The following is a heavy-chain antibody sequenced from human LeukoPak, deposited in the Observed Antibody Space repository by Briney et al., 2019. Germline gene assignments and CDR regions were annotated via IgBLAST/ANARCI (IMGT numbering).Heavy chain of an antibody. Sequence: GGSLRLSCAASGFTFSSYAMSWVRQAPGKGLEWVAVISYDGSNKYYADSVKGRFTISRDNSKNTLYLQMNSLRAEDTTVYYCAKLSLDGDYPEYWGQGTLVTVSS. CDR3: AKLSLDGDYPEY. V-gene: IGHV3-30*18. D-gene: IGHD4-17*01. CDR1: GFTFSSYA. CDR2: ISYDGSNK. J-gene: IGHJ4*02.